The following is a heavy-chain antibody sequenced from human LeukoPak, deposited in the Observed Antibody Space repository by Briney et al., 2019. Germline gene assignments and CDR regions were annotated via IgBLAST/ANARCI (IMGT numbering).Heavy chain of an antibody. J-gene: IGHJ3*02. CDR1: GFTFSSYS. CDR3: ATSLRIGRLFPDLDAFDI. Sequence: KAGGSLRLSCAVSGFTFSSYSMNWVRQAPGKGLEWVSSITHTGTDMHYADSVEGRFTISRADAENSLYLQMNSLRAEDTAVYYCATSLRIGRLFPDLDAFDIWGQGTMVTVSS. V-gene: IGHV3-21*01. D-gene: IGHD3-10*01. CDR2: ITHTGTDM.